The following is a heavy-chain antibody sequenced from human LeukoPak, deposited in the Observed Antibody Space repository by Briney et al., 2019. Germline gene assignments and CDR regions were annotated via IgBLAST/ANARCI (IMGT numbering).Heavy chain of an antibody. J-gene: IGHJ4*02. CDR1: GFTFSDYY. D-gene: IGHD6-19*01. Sequence: PGGSLRLSCAASGFTFSDYYMSWVRQAPGKGLEWVSVVSGRGIGTYYADSVKGRFTISRDNSKNTLYLQMNSLRAEDTAVYYCATSILAVAGNCFDYWGQGTLVTVSS. CDR2: VSGRGIGT. CDR3: ATSILAVAGNCFDY. V-gene: IGHV3-23*01.